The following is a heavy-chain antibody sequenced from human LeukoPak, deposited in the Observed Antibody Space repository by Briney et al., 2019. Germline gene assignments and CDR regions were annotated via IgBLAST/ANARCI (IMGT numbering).Heavy chain of an antibody. V-gene: IGHV3-23*01. CDR1: GFTFSSYG. D-gene: IGHD6-19*01. CDR2: ISGSGGST. J-gene: IGHJ4*02. Sequence: PGGSLRRSCAASGFTFSSYGMIWVLQAPGEGLEWVSAISGSGGSTYYADSVKGRFTISRDNSKNTLYLQMNSLRAEDTAVYYCAKADSSGWSSFDYWGQGTLVTVSS. CDR3: AKADSSGWSSFDY.